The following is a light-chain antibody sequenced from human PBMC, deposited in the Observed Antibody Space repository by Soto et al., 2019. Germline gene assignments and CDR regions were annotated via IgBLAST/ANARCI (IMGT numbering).Light chain of an antibody. CDR3: AAWDDSLDGVL. J-gene: IGLJ2*01. V-gene: IGLV1-44*01. Sequence: QAVVTQPPSASGTPGQRVTISCSGSTSNIGSNTVSWYQQLPRTAPKLLIYSNNQRPSGVPDRFSGSKSGTSASLAISGPQSEDEADYYCAAWDDSLDGVLFGGGTKLTVL. CDR1: TSNIGSNT. CDR2: SNN.